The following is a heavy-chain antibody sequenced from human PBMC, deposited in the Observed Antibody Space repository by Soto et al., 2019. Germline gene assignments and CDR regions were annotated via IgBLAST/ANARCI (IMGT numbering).Heavy chain of an antibody. CDR3: ARPFTRYAFDI. CDR2: IIPILGIA. V-gene: IGHV1-69*02. CDR1: GGTFSSYT. Sequence: SVKVSCKASGGTFSSYTISWVRQAPGQGLEWMGRIIPILGIANYAQKFQVRVTITADKSTSTAYMELSSLRSEDTAVYYCARPFTRYAFDIWGQGTMVTVSS. J-gene: IGHJ3*02.